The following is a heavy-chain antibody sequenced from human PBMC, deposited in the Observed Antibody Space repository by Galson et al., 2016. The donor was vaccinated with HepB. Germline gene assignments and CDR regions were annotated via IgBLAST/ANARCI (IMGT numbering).Heavy chain of an antibody. V-gene: IGHV1-2*04. D-gene: IGHD3-3*02. J-gene: IGHJ6*02. CDR3: ARESIFGVSGGLGV. CDR2: INPKNGDT. CDR1: GYNFDAYY. Sequence: SVKVSCKASGYNFDAYYIHWVRQAPGQGLEWLGFINPKNGDTKFAQKFQAWVTMTRDASISTVDMEVRSLTSDDTAVYYCARESIFGVSGGLGVWGQGTTVIVSS.